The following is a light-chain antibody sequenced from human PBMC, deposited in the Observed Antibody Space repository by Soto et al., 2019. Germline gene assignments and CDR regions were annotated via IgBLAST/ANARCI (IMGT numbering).Light chain of an antibody. Sequence: IQLTQSPSSLSASVGDRVTITCQASRGISIYLAWYQQKPGKPPKLLVYSASTLQSGVPSRFSGSGSGPDFTLTISSLQPEDSATYFCQQLNSYPQTFGQGTRLEIK. CDR1: RGISIY. J-gene: IGKJ5*01. CDR2: SAS. CDR3: QQLNSYPQT. V-gene: IGKV1-9*01.